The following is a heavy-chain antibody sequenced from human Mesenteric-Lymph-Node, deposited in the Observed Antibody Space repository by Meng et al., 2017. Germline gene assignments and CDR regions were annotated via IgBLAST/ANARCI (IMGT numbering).Heavy chain of an antibody. CDR2: ISGSGGNT. V-gene: IGHV3-23*01. J-gene: IGHJ4*02. CDR1: GFTFSSYA. CDR3: AKGAMVAQWLQYYFDY. D-gene: IGHD5-18*01. Sequence: GESLKISCAASGFTFSSYAMSWVRQAPGKGLEWVSTISGSGGNTYYADSVKGRFTISRDNSKNTLYLQMNSLRAEDTAVYYCAKGAMVAQWLQYYFDYWGQGTLVTVSS.